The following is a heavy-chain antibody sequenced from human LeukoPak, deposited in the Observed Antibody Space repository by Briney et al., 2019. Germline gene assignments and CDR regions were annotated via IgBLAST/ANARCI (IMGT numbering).Heavy chain of an antibody. Sequence: ASVKVSCKASGYTFSNYGITWVRQAPGQGLEWVGWISAYNDNRDSAQKFQGRVTMTTDTSTNTAYLDLKSLTSVDTAVYYCARDRDRKYQPYYYYYMDVWGKGTTVTVSS. J-gene: IGHJ6*03. CDR3: ARDRDRKYQPYYYYYMDV. CDR1: GYTFSNYG. D-gene: IGHD2-2*01. CDR2: ISAYNDNR. V-gene: IGHV1-18*01.